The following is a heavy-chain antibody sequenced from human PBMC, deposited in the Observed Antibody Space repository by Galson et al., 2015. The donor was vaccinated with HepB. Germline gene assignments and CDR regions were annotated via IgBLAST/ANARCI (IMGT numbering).Heavy chain of an antibody. CDR1: GGSISSSSYY. V-gene: IGHV4-39*01. D-gene: IGHD6-19*01. Sequence: ETLSLTCTVSGGSISSSSYYWGWIRQPPGKGLEWIGSIYYSGSTYYNPSLKSRVTISVDTSKNQFSLKLSSVTAADTAVYYCASLGFPMKQWLVLNPPTDYWGQGTLVTVSS. CDR2: IYYSGST. J-gene: IGHJ4*02. CDR3: ASLGFPMKQWLVLNPPTDY.